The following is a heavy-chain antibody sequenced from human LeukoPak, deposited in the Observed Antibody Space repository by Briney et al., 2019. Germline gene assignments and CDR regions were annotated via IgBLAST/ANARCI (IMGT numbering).Heavy chain of an antibody. Sequence: AGTLSLSCAASGFTFISYAMSWVRQAPGKGLEWVSGISGSGSSTYYADSVKGRFTISRDNSKNTLYLQMNSLRAEDAAVYYCAKSGTDFWSGPALKWGQGILVTVSS. CDR2: ISGSGSST. J-gene: IGHJ4*02. CDR3: AKSGTDFWSGPALK. D-gene: IGHD3-3*01. V-gene: IGHV3-23*01. CDR1: GFTFISYA.